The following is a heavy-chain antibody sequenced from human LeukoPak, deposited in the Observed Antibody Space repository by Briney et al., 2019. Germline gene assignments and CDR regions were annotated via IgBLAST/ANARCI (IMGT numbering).Heavy chain of an antibody. J-gene: IGHJ2*01. CDR2: MFDRGSP. CDR1: GGSLISGGNY. D-gene: IGHD5-18*01. V-gene: IGHV4-61*08. Sequence: SETLSLTCTVSGGSLISGGNYWSWVRQLPGKGLECIGYMFDRGSPNHHPSLQNRVTTSVDTSKNEFSLRLTSVTAADTAVYYCARRIQLWSYWHFDLWGRGTLVTVSS. CDR3: ARRIQLWSYWHFDL.